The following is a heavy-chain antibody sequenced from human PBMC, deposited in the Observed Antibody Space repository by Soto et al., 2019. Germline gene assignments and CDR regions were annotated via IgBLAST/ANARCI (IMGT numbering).Heavy chain of an antibody. CDR3: TTDDYDS. V-gene: IGHV3-7*01. Sequence: PGGSLRLSCAASGFSFSSYWMSWVRQAPGKGLEWVANIKQDGSEKHYVDSVKGRFTISRDNAKNSLFLQMNSLRAEDTAVYYCTTDDYDSWGQGTLVTVSS. CDR2: IKQDGSEK. CDR1: GFSFSSYW. J-gene: IGHJ4*02.